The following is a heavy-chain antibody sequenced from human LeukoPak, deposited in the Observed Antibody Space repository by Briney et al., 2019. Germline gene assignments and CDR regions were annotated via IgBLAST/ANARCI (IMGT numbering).Heavy chain of an antibody. Sequence: GGSLRLSCAAPGFTFTSYVMNWVRQAPGKGLEWVSSISSTSSYIYYADSVRGRFTISRDNAKKSVYLQMNSLRAEDTAVYYCARAEQETWGQGTLVTVSS. D-gene: IGHD1/OR15-1a*01. CDR2: ISSTSSYI. J-gene: IGHJ4*02. CDR1: GFTFTSYV. CDR3: ARAEQET. V-gene: IGHV3-21*01.